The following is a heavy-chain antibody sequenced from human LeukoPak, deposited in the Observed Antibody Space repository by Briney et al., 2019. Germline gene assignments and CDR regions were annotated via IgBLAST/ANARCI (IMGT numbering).Heavy chain of an antibody. Sequence: GGSLRLSCEGSGFPFGTYWMAWVRQAPGKGLEWVASIKHDGREEHYVDSIKGRFTISRDNGKNSVYLQMNNLRVEDTAMYYCSREFHPWGQGTLVIVSP. V-gene: IGHV3-7*01. J-gene: IGHJ5*02. CDR3: SREFHP. CDR2: IKHDGREE. CDR1: GFPFGTYW.